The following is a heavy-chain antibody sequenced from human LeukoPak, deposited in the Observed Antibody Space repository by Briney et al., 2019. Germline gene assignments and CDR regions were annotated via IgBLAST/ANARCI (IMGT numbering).Heavy chain of an antibody. CDR2: IYPGDSDT. V-gene: IGHV5-51*01. Sequence: KISCKGSGYSFTSYWIGWVRQMPGKGLEWMGIIYPGDSDTRYSPSFQGQVTISADKSISTAYLQWSSLKASDTAMYYCARQSPTHDDFWSGYYNHPFDYWGQGTLVTVSS. J-gene: IGHJ4*02. CDR1: GYSFTSYW. CDR3: ARQSPTHDDFWSGYYNHPFDY. D-gene: IGHD3-3*01.